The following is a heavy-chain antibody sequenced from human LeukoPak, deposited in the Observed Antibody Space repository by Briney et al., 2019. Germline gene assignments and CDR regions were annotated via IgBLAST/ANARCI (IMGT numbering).Heavy chain of an antibody. Sequence: SETLSLTCAVYGGSFSGYYWSWIRQPPGKGLEWIGYIYYSGSTNYNPSLKSRVTISVDTSKIQFSLKLSSVTAADTAVYYCAREALPYYYDSSGHDAFDIWGQGTMVTVSS. V-gene: IGHV4-59*01. CDR3: AREALPYYYDSSGHDAFDI. CDR1: GGSFSGYY. J-gene: IGHJ3*02. D-gene: IGHD3-22*01. CDR2: IYYSGST.